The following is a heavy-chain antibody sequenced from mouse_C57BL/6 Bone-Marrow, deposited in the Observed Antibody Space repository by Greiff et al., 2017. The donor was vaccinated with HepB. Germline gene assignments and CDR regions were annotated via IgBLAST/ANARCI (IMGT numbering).Heavy chain of an antibody. V-gene: IGHV1-82*01. CDR1: GYAFSSSW. Sequence: VQLQQSGPELVKPGASVKISCKASGYAFSSSWMNWVKQRPGKGLEWIGRIYPGDGDTNYNGKFKGKATLTADKSSSTAYMQLSSLTSEDSAVYFCAPLWSWYFDVWGTGTTVTVSS. CDR2: IYPGDGDT. CDR3: APLWSWYFDV. D-gene: IGHD1-1*02. J-gene: IGHJ1*03.